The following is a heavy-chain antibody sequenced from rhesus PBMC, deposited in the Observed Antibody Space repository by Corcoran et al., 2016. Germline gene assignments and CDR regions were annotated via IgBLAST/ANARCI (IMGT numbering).Heavy chain of an antibody. CDR3: ATEWADTAGTVLYY. Sequence: EVQLVQSGAEVKKPGASVKISCKASGYTFTDYYLHWARQAPGKGLECIVRVDHENGEAIHVQKFQDRVTITSDTSSETAYKELSNLRSEDTAVYYCATEWADTAGTVLYYWSQGVLVTVSS. J-gene: IGHJ4*01. CDR1: GYTFTDYY. V-gene: IGHV1-111*02. D-gene: IGHD5-24*01. CDR2: VDHENGEA.